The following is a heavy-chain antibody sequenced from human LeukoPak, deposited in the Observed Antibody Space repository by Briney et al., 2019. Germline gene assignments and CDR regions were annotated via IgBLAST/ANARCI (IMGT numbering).Heavy chain of an antibody. J-gene: IGHJ3*02. CDR3: ARHISGNSYGYVVFDI. D-gene: IGHD5-18*01. Sequence: SSETLSLTCAVSGGSISGSSYFWGWIRQPPGKGLEWIGSIYYSGNTYYNPSLKSRVTISVDTSKNEFSLKLNSVTAADTAVYYCARHISGNSYGYVVFDIWGQGTMVTVSS. V-gene: IGHV4-39*01. CDR1: GGSISGSSYF. CDR2: IYYSGNT.